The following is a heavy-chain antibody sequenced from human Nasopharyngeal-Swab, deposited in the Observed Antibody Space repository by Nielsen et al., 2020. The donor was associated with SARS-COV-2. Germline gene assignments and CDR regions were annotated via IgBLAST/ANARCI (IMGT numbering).Heavy chain of an antibody. D-gene: IGHD5-12*01. CDR1: GFTFSTYS. J-gene: IGHJ3*02. CDR2: ISSTSAYI. Sequence: GESLKISCAASGFTFSTYSMNWVCQAPGKGLECVSSISSTSAYIYYADSMKGRFTISRDNAKSSLYLQMNSLRAEDTAVYYCAGGGYGAFDIWGQGTMVTVSS. CDR3: AGGGYGAFDI. V-gene: IGHV3-21*01.